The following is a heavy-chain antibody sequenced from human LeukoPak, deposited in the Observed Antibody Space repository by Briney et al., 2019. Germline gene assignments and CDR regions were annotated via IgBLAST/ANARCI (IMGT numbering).Heavy chain of an antibody. J-gene: IGHJ4*02. V-gene: IGHV3-21*01. CDR1: RVTFSSYS. Sequence: GRSLRLSCAASRVTFSSYSMNWVRQAPGKRLEWVSSISSSSSYIYYADSAKVRFTNYREHAKNSPHLQMNRLRAEDTAVYYCAIIVVVTAKGGIDYWGEGTLVTVSS. CDR2: ISSSSSYI. D-gene: IGHD2-21*02. CDR3: AIIVVVTAKGGIDY.